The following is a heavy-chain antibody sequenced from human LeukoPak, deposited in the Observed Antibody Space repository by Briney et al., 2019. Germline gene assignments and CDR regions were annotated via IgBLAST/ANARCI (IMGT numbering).Heavy chain of an antibody. CDR3: ARDRITMVRGVRSPYNWFDP. CDR2: INPNSGGT. CDR1: GYTFTGYY. D-gene: IGHD3-10*01. V-gene: IGHV1-2*04. Sequence: ASVKVSCKASGYTFTGYYMHWVRQAPGQGLEWMGWINPNSGGTNYAQKFQGWVTMTRDTSISTAYMELSRLRSDDTAVYYCARDRITMVRGVRSPYNWFDPWGQGTLVTVSS. J-gene: IGHJ5*02.